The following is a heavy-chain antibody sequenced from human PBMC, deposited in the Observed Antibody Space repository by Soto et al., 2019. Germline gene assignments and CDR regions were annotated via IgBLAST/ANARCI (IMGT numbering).Heavy chain of an antibody. CDR1: GDSVSSNSVA. V-gene: IGHV6-1*01. J-gene: IGHJ3*01. D-gene: IGHD6-13*01. CDR2: TYYRSKWYN. CDR3: ARKMGIRAFDV. Sequence: QTLSLTCAISGDSVSSNSVAWNWIRQSPSRGLEWLGRTYYRSKWYNDYAVSVKSRMTINPDTSKNQFSLQLNSLTPEDTAVYYCARKMGIRAFDVWGQGTMVTVSS.